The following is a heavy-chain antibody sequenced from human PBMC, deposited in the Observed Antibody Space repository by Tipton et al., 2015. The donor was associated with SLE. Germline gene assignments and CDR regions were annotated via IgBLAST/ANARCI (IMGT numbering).Heavy chain of an antibody. CDR3: ARTAGRSVKLWYFDL. J-gene: IGHJ2*01. CDR2: INHSGST. V-gene: IGHV4-34*01. D-gene: IGHD5-18*01. Sequence: TLSLTCTVSGDSVSSTNYYWSWIRQPPGKGLEWIGEINHSGSTNYNPSLKSRVTISVDTSKNQFSLKLSSVTAADTAVYYCARTAGRSVKLWYFDLWGRGTLVTVSS. CDR1: GDSVSSTNYY.